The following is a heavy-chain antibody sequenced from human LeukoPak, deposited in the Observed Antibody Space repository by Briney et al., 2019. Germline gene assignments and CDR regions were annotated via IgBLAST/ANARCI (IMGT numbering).Heavy chain of an antibody. J-gene: IGHJ4*02. Sequence: GGSLRRSCAASGFSFSDYDMSWVRQAPGKGLEWVSSMTTTSSYMCYADSVKGRFTISRDNAKNSLYLQMNSLRAEDTALYYCARLIGLTIAAAATDYWGQGALVTVSS. CDR3: ARLIGLTIAAAATDY. D-gene: IGHD6-13*01. CDR2: MTTTSSYM. V-gene: IGHV3-21*01. CDR1: GFSFSDYD.